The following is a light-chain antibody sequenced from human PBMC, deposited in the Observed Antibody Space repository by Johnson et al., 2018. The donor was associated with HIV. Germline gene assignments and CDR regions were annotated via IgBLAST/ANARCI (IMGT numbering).Light chain of an antibody. J-gene: IGLJ1*01. V-gene: IGLV1-51*02. CDR1: SSNIGSNY. CDR2: KNN. Sequence: HSVLTQPPSVSAAPGQKVTISCSGSSSNIGSNYVSWYQQLPGTAPKLLIFKNNERPSGIPDRFSGSKSGTSATLGITGLQTGDEADYYCGTWDSSLSAYVFGTGTKVTVL. CDR3: GTWDSSLSAYV.